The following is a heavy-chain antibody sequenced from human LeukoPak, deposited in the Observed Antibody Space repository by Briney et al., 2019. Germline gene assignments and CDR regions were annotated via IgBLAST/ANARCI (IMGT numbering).Heavy chain of an antibody. Sequence: GGSLRLSCAASGFTFSTYVMRWVRQAPGKGLEWVSSITASGSGTSYADSVKGRFTISRDNSENTLYLQMNSLRAEDTAVYYSAKGDGRPSSSASDSWGQGTLVAVSS. V-gene: IGHV3-23*01. D-gene: IGHD6-6*01. CDR2: ITASGSGT. CDR3: AKGDGRPSSSASDS. J-gene: IGHJ4*02. CDR1: GFTFSTYV.